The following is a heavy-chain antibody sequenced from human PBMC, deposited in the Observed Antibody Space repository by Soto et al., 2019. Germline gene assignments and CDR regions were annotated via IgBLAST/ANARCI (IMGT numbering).Heavy chain of an antibody. V-gene: IGHV4-34*01. Sequence: PSETLSLTCAVYGGSFSGYYWSWIRQPPGKGLEWIGEINHSGSTNYNPSLKSRVTISVDTSKNQFSLKLSSVTAADTAVYYCARDLEFWPINEPWGQGTLVTVSS. CDR3: ARDLEFWPINEP. CDR2: INHSGST. J-gene: IGHJ5*02. CDR1: GGSFSGYY. D-gene: IGHD3-3*01.